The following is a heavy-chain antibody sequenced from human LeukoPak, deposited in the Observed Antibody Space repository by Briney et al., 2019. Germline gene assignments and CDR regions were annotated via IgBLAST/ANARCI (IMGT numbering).Heavy chain of an antibody. V-gene: IGHV1-69*05. Sequence: ASVKVSCKASGGTFSSYAISWVRQAPGQGLEWMGGIIPTFGTANYAQKFQGRVTITTDESTSTAYMELSSLRSEDTAVYYCARDKGDIVVVPVVNWFDPWGQGTLVTVSS. CDR3: ARDKGDIVVVPVVNWFDP. D-gene: IGHD2-2*01. J-gene: IGHJ5*02. CDR2: IIPTFGTA. CDR1: GGTFSSYA.